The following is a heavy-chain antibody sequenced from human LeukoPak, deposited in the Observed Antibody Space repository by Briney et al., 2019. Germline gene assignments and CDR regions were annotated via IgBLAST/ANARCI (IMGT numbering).Heavy chain of an antibody. V-gene: IGHV4-59*08. CDR1: SGSIGSYY. CDR3: ARRLKDYGAVDD. Sequence: SETLSLTCTVSSGSIGSYYWSWIRHPPAKGLEWIGYIYYSGSTYYNPSLKSRVTISVDTSKNQFSLKLSSVTAADTAVYYCARRLKDYGAVDDWGQESLDTVSS. CDR2: IYYSGST. J-gene: IGHJ4*02. D-gene: IGHD4-17*01.